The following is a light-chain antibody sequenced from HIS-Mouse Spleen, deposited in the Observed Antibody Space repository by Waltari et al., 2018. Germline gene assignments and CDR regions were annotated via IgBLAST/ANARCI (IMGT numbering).Light chain of an antibody. Sequence: DIVMTQSPDSLAVSLGERATINCKSSQSVLYSSNNKNYLAWYQQKPGQPPKLLIYWASTRECGVPDRFSGSGSGTDFTLTISSLQAEDVAVYYCQQYYSTPYTFGQGTKVEIK. CDR2: WAS. J-gene: IGKJ2*01. CDR3: QQYYSTPYT. V-gene: IGKV4-1*01. CDR1: QSVLYSSNNKNY.